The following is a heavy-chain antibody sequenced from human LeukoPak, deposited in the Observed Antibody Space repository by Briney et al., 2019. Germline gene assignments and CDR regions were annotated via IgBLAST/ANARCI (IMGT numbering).Heavy chain of an antibody. J-gene: IGHJ4*02. CDR3: ARPLRGAPAGNFVY. CDR2: INWNGVST. CDR1: GFTFDDYG. V-gene: IGHV3-20*04. D-gene: IGHD6-13*01. Sequence: PGGSLRLSCAASGFTFDDYGLTWVRQAPGKGLEWVSGINWNGVSTGYADSVKGRFTISRDNAKNSLYLQMNSLRAEDTALYYCARPLRGAPAGNFVYWGQGTLVTVSS.